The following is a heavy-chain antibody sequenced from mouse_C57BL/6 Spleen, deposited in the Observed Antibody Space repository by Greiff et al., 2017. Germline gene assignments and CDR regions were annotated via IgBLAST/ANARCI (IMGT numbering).Heavy chain of an antibody. Sequence: QVQLQQSGAELVRPGTSVKVSCKASGYAFTNYLIEWVKQRPGQGLEWIGVINPGSGGTNYNEKFKGKATLTADKSSSTAYMKLRSLTSEDSAVYCCARWGTTVVADYWGQGTTLTVSS. V-gene: IGHV1-54*01. D-gene: IGHD1-1*01. CDR3: ARWGTTVVADY. CDR1: GYAFTNYL. CDR2: INPGSGGT. J-gene: IGHJ2*01.